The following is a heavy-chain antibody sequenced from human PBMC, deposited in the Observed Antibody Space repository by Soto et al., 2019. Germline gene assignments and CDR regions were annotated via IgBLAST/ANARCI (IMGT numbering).Heavy chain of an antibody. Sequence: SETLSLTCAVYGGSFSGYYWSWIRQPPGKGLEWIGEINHSGSTNYNPSLKSRVTISVDTSKNQFSLKLSSVTAADTAVYYCARVRVTWVAVAGYSGSWFDPWGQGTLVTVSS. CDR1: GGSFSGYY. CDR2: INHSGST. J-gene: IGHJ5*02. V-gene: IGHV4-34*01. CDR3: ARVRVTWVAVAGYSGSWFDP. D-gene: IGHD6-19*01.